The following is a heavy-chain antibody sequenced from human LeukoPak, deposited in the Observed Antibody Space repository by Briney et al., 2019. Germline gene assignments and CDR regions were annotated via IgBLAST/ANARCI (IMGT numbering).Heavy chain of an antibody. CDR3: AKPPEVGATVGFFDY. J-gene: IGHJ4*02. CDR1: GFTISSYG. D-gene: IGHD1-26*01. V-gene: IGHV3-30*18. CDR2: ISFDGSNQ. Sequence: PGGSLRLSCAASGFTISSYGMHWVRQAPGKGLEWVALISFDGSNQYYADSVKGRFTISRDNSKNTLYLQMNSLRPEDTAVYYCAKPPEVGATVGFFDYWGQGTLVTVSS.